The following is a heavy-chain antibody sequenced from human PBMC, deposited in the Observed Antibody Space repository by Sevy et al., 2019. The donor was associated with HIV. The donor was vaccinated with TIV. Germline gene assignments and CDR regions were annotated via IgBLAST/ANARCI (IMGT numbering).Heavy chain of an antibody. CDR3: ARAGIAARPYYYYGMDV. V-gene: IGHV4-61*01. CDR1: GDSVSSGTYY. D-gene: IGHD6-13*01. Sequence: SETLSLTCTVSGDSVSSGTYYWTWIRQPPGKGLEWIGYIYYTGNTSYNPSLKSRVTISVDTSKNQFSLMLTSLTAAETAVYYCARAGIAARPYYYYGMDVWGQGTTVTVSS. J-gene: IGHJ6*02. CDR2: IYYTGNT.